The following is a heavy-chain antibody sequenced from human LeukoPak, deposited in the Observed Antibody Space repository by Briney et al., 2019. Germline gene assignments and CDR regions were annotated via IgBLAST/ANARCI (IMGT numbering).Heavy chain of an antibody. Sequence: PGGSLRLSCAASGFTFSSYAMSWVRQAPGKGLEWVTVISYDGSKKYYADSVKGRFTISRDNSKNSLYLQMNSLRAEDTAVYYCAKDLVLYCGGDCYSWYSYVMDVWGQGTTVTVSS. CDR3: AKDLVLYCGGDCYSWYSYVMDV. CDR1: GFTFSSYA. J-gene: IGHJ6*02. V-gene: IGHV3-30*18. D-gene: IGHD2-21*02. CDR2: ISYDGSKK.